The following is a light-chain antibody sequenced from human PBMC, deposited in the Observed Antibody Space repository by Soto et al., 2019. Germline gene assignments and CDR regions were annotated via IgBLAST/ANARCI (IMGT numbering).Light chain of an antibody. CDR3: SSNAGSNNFV. J-gene: IGLJ2*01. V-gene: IGLV2-8*01. CDR2: EVT. CDR1: SSDVGNYNY. Sequence: QSALTQPPSASGSPGQSVTISCTGTSSDVGNYNYVSWYQQHPGKAPKLMIYEVTKRPPGVPDRFSGSKSGNTASLTVSGLQAADEADYYCSSNAGSNNFVFGGGTKLTVL.